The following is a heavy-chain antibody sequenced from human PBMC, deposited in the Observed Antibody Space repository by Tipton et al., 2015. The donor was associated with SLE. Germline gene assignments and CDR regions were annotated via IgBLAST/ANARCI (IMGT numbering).Heavy chain of an antibody. D-gene: IGHD6-13*01. V-gene: IGHV4-39*07. CDR2: IYYSGST. Sequence: TLSLTCTVSGGSISSYYWGWIRQPPGKGLEWIGSIYYSGSTYYNPSLKSRVTISVDTSKNQFSLKLSSVTAADTAVYYCARHFPAPGIAAAGFDYWGQGTLVTVSS. CDR3: ARHFPAPGIAAAGFDY. CDR1: GGSISSYY. J-gene: IGHJ4*02.